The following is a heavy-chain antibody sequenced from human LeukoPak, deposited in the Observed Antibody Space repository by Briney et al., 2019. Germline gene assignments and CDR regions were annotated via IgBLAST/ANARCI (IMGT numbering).Heavy chain of an antibody. V-gene: IGHV3-33*01. J-gene: IGHJ3*02. CDR3: ARNQDYGVYNSVGAFDI. CDR1: GLTFSSYG. D-gene: IGHD4-17*01. Sequence: GRSLRLSCAASGLTFSSYGMHWVRQAPGKGLEWAAVIWYDGSNKYYADSVKGRFTISRDNSKNTLYLQMNSLRAEDTAVYYCARNQDYGVYNSVGAFDIWGQGTMVTVSS. CDR2: IWYDGSNK.